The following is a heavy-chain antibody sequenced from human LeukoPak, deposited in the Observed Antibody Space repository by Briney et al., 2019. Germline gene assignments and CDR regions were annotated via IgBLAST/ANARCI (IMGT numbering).Heavy chain of an antibody. Sequence: GGSRGPSWAASGFTLSSISMNGVRRVPGKGLEGVSSISSSSSYIYYADSVKGRFTISRDNAKNSLYLQMNSLRAEDTAVYYCARVVTVATLDYWGQGTLVTVSS. V-gene: IGHV3-21*01. D-gene: IGHD2-21*02. CDR1: GFTLSSIS. CDR2: ISSSSSYI. J-gene: IGHJ4*02. CDR3: ARVVTVATLDY.